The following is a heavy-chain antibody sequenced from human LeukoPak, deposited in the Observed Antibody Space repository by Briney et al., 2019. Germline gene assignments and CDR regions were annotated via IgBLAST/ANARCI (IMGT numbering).Heavy chain of an antibody. J-gene: IGHJ4*02. Sequence: GESLKVSCKGSGYSFTTYWIGWVRQMPGKGLGWMGIIYPRDSDTRYSPSFQGQVTISADKSISTAYLQWSSLKASDTAMYYCARHSSYGSDYWGQGTLVTVSS. D-gene: IGHD6-6*01. CDR2: IYPRDSDT. V-gene: IGHV5-51*01. CDR1: GYSFTTYW. CDR3: ARHSSYGSDY.